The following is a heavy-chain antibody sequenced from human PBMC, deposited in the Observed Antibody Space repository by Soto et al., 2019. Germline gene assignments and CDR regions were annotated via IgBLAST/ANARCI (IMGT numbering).Heavy chain of an antibody. CDR2: ISSSGSNI. D-gene: IGHD2-2*02. J-gene: IGHJ5*02. V-gene: IGHV3-48*03. Sequence: PGGSLRLSCAASGFTFSSYEMNWVRQAPGKGLEWVSYISSSGSNIYYADSVKGRFTISRDNAKNSLYLQMNSLRAEDTAVYYCARSWGVYCSSTSGYRPWVDP. CDR3: ARSWGVYCSSTSGYRPWVDP. CDR1: GFTFSSYE.